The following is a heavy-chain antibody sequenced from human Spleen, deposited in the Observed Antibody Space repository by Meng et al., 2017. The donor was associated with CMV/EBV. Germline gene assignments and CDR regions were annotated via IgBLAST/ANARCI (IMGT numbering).Heavy chain of an antibody. Sequence: CAVSGGSISSNSWWTWVRQPPGKGLEWIGEIYHRGNTNYNPSLESRVTISLDKSKNQFSLKLTSVTAADTATYYCARDPGGEAPLDYWGQGTLVTVSS. CDR3: ARDPGGEAPLDY. V-gene: IGHV4-4*02. CDR1: GGSISSNSW. CDR2: IYHRGNT. J-gene: IGHJ4*02. D-gene: IGHD1-14*01.